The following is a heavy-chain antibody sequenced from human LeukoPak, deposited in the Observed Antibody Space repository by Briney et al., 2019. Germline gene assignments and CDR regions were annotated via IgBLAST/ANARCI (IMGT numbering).Heavy chain of an antibody. Sequence: ASVKVSCKASGYTFTSYDINWVRQAPGQGLEWMGWMNPNSGNTGYAQKFQGRVTMTRNTSISTAYMELSSLRSEDTAVYYCARGNPLGLEWFEDAFDIWGQGTMVTVSS. D-gene: IGHD3-3*01. J-gene: IGHJ3*02. CDR1: GYTFTSYD. V-gene: IGHV1-8*01. CDR3: ARGNPLGLEWFEDAFDI. CDR2: MNPNSGNT.